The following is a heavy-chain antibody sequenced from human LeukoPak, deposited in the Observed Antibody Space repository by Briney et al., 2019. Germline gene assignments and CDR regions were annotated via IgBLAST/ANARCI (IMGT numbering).Heavy chain of an antibody. CDR3: ARGVDGTVWFDS. V-gene: IGHV1-2*02. D-gene: IGHD6-19*01. CDR1: GYTFTGYY. J-gene: IGHJ5*01. Sequence: GASVKVSCKASGYTFTGYYMHWVRQAPGQGLEGMGLINPNSGGTNYAQKFQGRVTMTRDTSISTAYMELSRLRSDDTAVYYCARGVDGTVWFDSWGEGTLVTVS. CDR2: INPNSGGT.